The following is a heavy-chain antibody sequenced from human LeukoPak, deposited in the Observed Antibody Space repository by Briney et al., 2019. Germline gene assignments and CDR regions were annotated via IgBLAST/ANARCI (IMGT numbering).Heavy chain of an antibody. Sequence: SETLSLTCAVYGGSFSGYCWSWIRQPPGKGLEWIGEINHSGSTNYNPSLKSRVTISADTSKNQFSLKLSSVTAADTAVYYCARVYYDFWSGYYPLYYYYYYMDVWGKGTTVTVSS. CDR1: GGSFSGYC. J-gene: IGHJ6*03. D-gene: IGHD3-3*01. CDR2: INHSGST. V-gene: IGHV4-34*01. CDR3: ARVYYDFWSGYYPLYYYYYYMDV.